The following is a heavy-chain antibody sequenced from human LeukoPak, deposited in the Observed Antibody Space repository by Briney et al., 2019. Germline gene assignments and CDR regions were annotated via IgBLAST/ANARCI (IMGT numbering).Heavy chain of an antibody. CDR2: ISDRGGTT. CDR3: VKDVGSSGWSFDY. V-gene: IGHV3-23*01. CDR1: GFTFSSYA. J-gene: IGHJ4*02. Sequence: PGGSLRPSCAASGFTFSSYAVSWARQAPGKGLGWVSTISDRGGTTYYADSVKGRFTISRDNSKNTLYLQMNDLRAEDTAVYYCVKDVGSSGWSFDYWGQGTLVTVSS. D-gene: IGHD6-19*01.